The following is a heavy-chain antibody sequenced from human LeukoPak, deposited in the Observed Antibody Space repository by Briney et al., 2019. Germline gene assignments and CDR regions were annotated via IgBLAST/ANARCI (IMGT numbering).Heavy chain of an antibody. CDR2: IWYDGSNK. CDR1: GFTFRNFA. J-gene: IGHJ4*02. V-gene: IGHV3-33*03. CDR3: AKGSFALGSGCSD. Sequence: PGGSLRLSCAASGFTFRNFAMHWVRQAPGKGLEWVSVIWYDGSNKNYADSVKGRFTISRDNSENTLYLQMNGLRVEDTAVYYCAKGSFALGSGCSDWGQGTLVTVSS. D-gene: IGHD3-10*01.